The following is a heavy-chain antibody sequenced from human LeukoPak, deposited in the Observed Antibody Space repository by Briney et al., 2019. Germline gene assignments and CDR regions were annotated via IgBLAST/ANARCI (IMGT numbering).Heavy chain of an antibody. Sequence: GGSLRLSCAASGCTLSSYWMSWVRQAPAKGLEGVANIKQDGSEKYNVGSVKGRFTISRDNAKNSLYLQMNSLRAEDTAVYYCARYRRGNWFDPWGQGTLVTVSS. J-gene: IGHJ5*02. V-gene: IGHV3-7*01. CDR3: ARYRRGNWFDP. D-gene: IGHD3-10*01. CDR2: IKQDGSEK. CDR1: GCTLSSYW.